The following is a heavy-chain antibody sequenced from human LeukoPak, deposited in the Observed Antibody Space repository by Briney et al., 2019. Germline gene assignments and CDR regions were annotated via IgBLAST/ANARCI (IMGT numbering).Heavy chain of an antibody. J-gene: IGHJ4*02. Sequence: SQTLSLTCTVSGGSISSGGHYWSWIRQHPGEGLEWIGYIHSSGNTYYNPSLKSRVAISVDTSKNQFSLKLSSVTAADTAVYYCARGLELPDYWGQGTLVTVSS. D-gene: IGHD1-26*01. CDR1: GGSISSGGHY. V-gene: IGHV4-31*03. CDR3: ARGLELPDY. CDR2: IHSSGNT.